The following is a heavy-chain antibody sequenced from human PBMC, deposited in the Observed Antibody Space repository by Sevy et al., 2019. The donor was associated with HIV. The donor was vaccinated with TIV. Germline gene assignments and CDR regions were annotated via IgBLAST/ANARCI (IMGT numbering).Heavy chain of an antibody. J-gene: IGHJ6*02. CDR2: ISGSGSDI. V-gene: IGHV3-21*05. D-gene: IGHD4-17*01. CDR1: GFTFSSYS. CDR3: ARDHVKDGDLGDYYYFAMDV. Sequence: GGSLRLSCAASGFTFSSYSMNWVRQAPGKGLEWVSYISGSGSDIYYADSVKGRFSVSRDNAKNSLYLQMNSLRAEDTAVYYCARDHVKDGDLGDYYYFAMDVWGQGTTVTVSS.